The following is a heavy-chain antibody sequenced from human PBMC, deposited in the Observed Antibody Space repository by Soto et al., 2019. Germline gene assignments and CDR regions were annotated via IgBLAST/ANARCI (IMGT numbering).Heavy chain of an antibody. Sequence: GGSLRLSCAASGFTFSSYWMSWVRQAPGKGLEWVANIKQDGSEKYYVDSVKGRFTISRDNAKNSLYLQMNSLRAEDTAVYYCARYPLHGTSIAARLNWYFDLWGRGTLVTVSS. CDR1: GFTFSSYW. J-gene: IGHJ2*01. D-gene: IGHD6-6*01. V-gene: IGHV3-7*01. CDR3: ARYPLHGTSIAARLNWYFDL. CDR2: IKQDGSEK.